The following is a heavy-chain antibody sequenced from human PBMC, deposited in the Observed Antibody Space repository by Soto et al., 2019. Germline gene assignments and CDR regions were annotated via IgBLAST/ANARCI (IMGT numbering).Heavy chain of an antibody. V-gene: IGHV3-11*01. CDR3: ARQAARNYIDS. CDR2: IDSRGRTL. J-gene: IGHJ4*02. D-gene: IGHD6-6*01. Sequence: GGSLRLSCAASGFTFTDYSMSWIRQAPGKGLEWLAFIDSRGRTLSYADSVKGRFTISRDNAKNSLYLQMHSLRADDTAVYYCARQAARNYIDSWGQGDVVTVS. CDR1: GFTFTDYS.